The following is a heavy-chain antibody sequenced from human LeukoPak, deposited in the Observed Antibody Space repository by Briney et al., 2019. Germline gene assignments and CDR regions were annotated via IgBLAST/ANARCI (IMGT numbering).Heavy chain of an antibody. Sequence: SETPSLTCTISGGSIGGDHWSWIRQAPGEGLEWIGYVSYTGSTSYNPSLRSRVTISLNTPENQFSLRLTSVTAADTAVYYCARAVTGTSLVDFWGQGTLVAVSS. V-gene: IGHV4-59*08. J-gene: IGHJ4*02. CDR1: GGSIGGDH. D-gene: IGHD6-19*01. CDR3: ARAVTGTSLVDF. CDR2: VSYTGST.